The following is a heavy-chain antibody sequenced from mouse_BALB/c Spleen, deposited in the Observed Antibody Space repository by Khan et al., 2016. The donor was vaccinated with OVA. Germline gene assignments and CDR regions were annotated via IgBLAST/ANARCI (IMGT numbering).Heavy chain of an antibody. CDR1: GFSLTSYG. CDR3: ARLEDI. V-gene: IGHV2-9*02. D-gene: IGHD1-3*01. J-gene: IGHJ2*01. Sequence: HVQLKEPGPGLVAPSQSLSITCTVSGFSLTSYGVHWVRHPPGKGLEWLGVIWAGGSTNYHSAVMSRLSISKDNSKSQVFLKMNSLQTDDTAMYYCARLEDIWGQGTTLTVSS. CDR2: IWAGGST.